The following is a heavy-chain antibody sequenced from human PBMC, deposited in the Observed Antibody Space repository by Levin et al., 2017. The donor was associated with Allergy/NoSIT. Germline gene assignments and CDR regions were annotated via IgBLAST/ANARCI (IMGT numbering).Heavy chain of an antibody. Sequence: ASVKVSCKTSGDTFSKYTLSWVRQAPGQGLEWMGRIIPIPGLTNYAQRFQDRVTITADKSTNTAYMELSRLTSADTAVYYCARRPFAQFYFDLWGLGTLVTVSS. CDR1: GDTFSKYT. V-gene: IGHV1-69*02. CDR2: IIPIPGLT. D-gene: IGHD2/OR15-2a*01. CDR3: ARRPFAQFYFDL. J-gene: IGHJ4*02.